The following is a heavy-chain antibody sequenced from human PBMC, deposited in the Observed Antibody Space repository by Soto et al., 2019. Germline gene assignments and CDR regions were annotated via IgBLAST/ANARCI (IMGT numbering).Heavy chain of an antibody. CDR3: AGGGTSANYAFDI. Sequence: PGGSLRLSCAASGFTFSSYAMSWVRQAPGKGLAWVSSITGSGGSTYYADSVTGRFTISRDNSKNTLYLQMNTLRAEDTAVYFCAGGGTSANYAFDIWGQGTLVTVSS. V-gene: IGHV3-23*01. CDR1: GFTFSSYA. CDR2: ITGSGGST. D-gene: IGHD2-8*02. J-gene: IGHJ3*02.